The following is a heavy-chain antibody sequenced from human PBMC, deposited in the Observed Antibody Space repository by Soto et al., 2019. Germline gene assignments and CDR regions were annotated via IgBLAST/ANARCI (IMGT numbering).Heavy chain of an antibody. Sequence: QVQLVQSGAEVKKPGSSVKVSCKASGGSFSSYAISWVRQAPGQGLEWMGGIIPIVGTGNYAQNFQGRVTTTADESTSTAYIELSSLRSEDTAMYYCARDLRAAGRPGMDVWGQGTTVTVSS. CDR1: GGSFSSYA. V-gene: IGHV1-69*01. CDR3: ARDLRAAGRPGMDV. D-gene: IGHD6-13*01. CDR2: IIPIVGTG. J-gene: IGHJ6*02.